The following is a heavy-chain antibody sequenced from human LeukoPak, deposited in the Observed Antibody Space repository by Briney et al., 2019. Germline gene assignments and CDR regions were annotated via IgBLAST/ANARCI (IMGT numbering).Heavy chain of an antibody. CDR3: ARTPAEYSYGSLYYYYYYMDV. Sequence: PSETLSLTCTVSGGSISSSSYYWSWIRQPPGKGLEWIGYIYYSGSTNYNPSLKSRVTISVDTSKNQFSLKLSSVTAADTAVYYCARTPAEYSYGSLYYYYYYMDVWGKGTTVTVSS. D-gene: IGHD5-18*01. CDR1: GGSISSSSYY. V-gene: IGHV4-61*01. J-gene: IGHJ6*03. CDR2: IYYSGST.